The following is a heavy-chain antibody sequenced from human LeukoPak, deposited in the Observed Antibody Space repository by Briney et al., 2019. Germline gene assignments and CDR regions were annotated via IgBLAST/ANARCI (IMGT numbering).Heavy chain of an antibody. D-gene: IGHD3-22*01. Sequence: ASVKVSCKASGYTFTGYYMHWVRQAPGQGLEWMGWINPNSGGTNYAQKFQGRVTMTRGTSISTAYMELSRLRSDDTAVYYCAREYYDSSGTVDYWGQGTLVTVSS. CDR1: GYTFTGYY. CDR3: AREYYDSSGTVDY. V-gene: IGHV1-2*02. J-gene: IGHJ4*02. CDR2: INPNSGGT.